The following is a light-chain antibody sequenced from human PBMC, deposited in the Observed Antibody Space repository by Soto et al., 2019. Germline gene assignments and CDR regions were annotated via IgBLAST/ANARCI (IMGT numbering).Light chain of an antibody. J-gene: IGKJ1*01. Sequence: EIMLTPSPSTLSFSIGERATLSCGASADVSSSYLAWYQQKPGQAPRLLIYGASSRATGIPDRFSGSGSGTDFTLTISRLEPEDFAVYYCQQYGSSPWTFGQATKVDIK. CDR1: ADVSSSY. CDR2: GAS. V-gene: IGKV3-20*01. CDR3: QQYGSSPWT.